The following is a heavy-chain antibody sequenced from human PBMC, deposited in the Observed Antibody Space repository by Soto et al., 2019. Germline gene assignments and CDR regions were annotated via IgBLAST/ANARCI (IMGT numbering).Heavy chain of an antibody. V-gene: IGHV1-8*01. CDR3: ARGGRRVTTLDD. Sequence: QVQLVQSGAEVKKPGASVKVSCKASGYTFTSYDINWVRQATGQGLEWMGWMNPNSGNTGYAQKFQGRVTMTRNTYKSTDYMELSRLRSEDTAVYYCARGGRRVTTLDDWGQGTLVTGSS. CDR1: GYTFTSYD. J-gene: IGHJ4*02. CDR2: MNPNSGNT. D-gene: IGHD4-17*01.